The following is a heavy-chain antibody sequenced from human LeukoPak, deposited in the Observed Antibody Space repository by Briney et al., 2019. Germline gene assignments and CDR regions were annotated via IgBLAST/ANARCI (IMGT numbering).Heavy chain of an antibody. V-gene: IGHV3-30-3*01. D-gene: IGHD6-19*01. Sequence: PGGSLRLSCVASGFTFSTSAMHWVRQAPGKGLEWVAVIYYDGANKYYADSVRGRFSIPRDNSNNALFLQLSSLTAGDTAVYYCARDLYSSGWALDYWGPGTLVTVSS. CDR1: GFTFSTSA. J-gene: IGHJ4*02. CDR2: IYYDGANK. CDR3: ARDLYSSGWALDY.